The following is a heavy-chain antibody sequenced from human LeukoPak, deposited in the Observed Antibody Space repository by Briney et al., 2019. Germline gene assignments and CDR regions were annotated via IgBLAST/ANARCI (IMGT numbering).Heavy chain of an antibody. J-gene: IGHJ4*02. V-gene: IGHV4-38-2*01. CDR2: IYHSGST. CDR1: GXSXSSGYY. CDR3: XSXSCXXPXTDY. Sequence: GXSXSSGYYWGWIRQPPGQGLEWIGSIYHSGSTYYNPSLKSRVTISVDTSKNQFSLKLSSVTAADTAVYYXXSXSCXXPXTDYWGQGXLVTGSS.